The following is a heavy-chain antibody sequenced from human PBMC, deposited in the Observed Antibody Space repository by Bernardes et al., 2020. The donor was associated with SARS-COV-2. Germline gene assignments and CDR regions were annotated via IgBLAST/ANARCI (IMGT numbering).Heavy chain of an antibody. CDR3: ARTPGDYGMDV. D-gene: IGHD4-17*01. V-gene: IGHV4-39*01. CDR2: IYYSGST. Sequence: SETLSLTCSVSGGSISSSTHYWGWIRQPPGKGLEWIGSIYYSGSTYYNPSLKSRVTISVDTSKNQFSLKLSSVTAADTAVYYCARTPGDYGMDVWGQGTTVTVSS. CDR1: GGSISSSTHY. J-gene: IGHJ6*02.